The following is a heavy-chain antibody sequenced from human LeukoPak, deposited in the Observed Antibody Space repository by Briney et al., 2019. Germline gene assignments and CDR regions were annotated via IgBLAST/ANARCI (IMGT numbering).Heavy chain of an antibody. Sequence: PSETLSLTCTVSGGSISSGGYYWSWIRQPPGKGLEWIGEINHSGSTNYNPSLKSRVTISVDTSKNQFSLKLSSVTAADTAVYYCASIIAVAGPHFDYWGQGTLVTVSS. CDR3: ASIIAVAGPHFDY. D-gene: IGHD6-19*01. CDR1: GGSISSGGYY. V-gene: IGHV4-39*07. J-gene: IGHJ4*02. CDR2: INHSGST.